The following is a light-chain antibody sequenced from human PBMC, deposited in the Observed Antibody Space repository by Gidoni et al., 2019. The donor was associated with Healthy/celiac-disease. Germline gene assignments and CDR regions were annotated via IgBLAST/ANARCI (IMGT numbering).Light chain of an antibody. J-gene: IGLJ2*01. Sequence: QSALTQPASVSGSPGQSIPSSCTGTSSDVGGYNYVSWYQQHPGKAPKLMIYDVSKRPSVVSNRFSGSKSGNTASLTIAGLQAEDEADYYCSSYTSSSTLGVVFGGGTKLTVL. CDR3: SSYTSSSTLGVV. CDR1: SSDVGGYNY. CDR2: DVS. V-gene: IGLV2-14*01.